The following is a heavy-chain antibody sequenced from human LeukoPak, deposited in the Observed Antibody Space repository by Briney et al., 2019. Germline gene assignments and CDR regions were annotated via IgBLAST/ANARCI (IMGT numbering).Heavy chain of an antibody. CDR1: GGSISSSSYY. CDR2: IYYSGST. V-gene: IGHV4-39*01. J-gene: IGHJ4*02. CDR3: ARLERPFDY. Sequence: SETLSLTCIVSGGSISSSSYYWGWIRQPPGKGLEWIGNIYYSGSTYYNPSLKSRVTISVDTSKNQFSLKLSSVTAADTAVYYCARLERPFDYWGQGTLVTVSS.